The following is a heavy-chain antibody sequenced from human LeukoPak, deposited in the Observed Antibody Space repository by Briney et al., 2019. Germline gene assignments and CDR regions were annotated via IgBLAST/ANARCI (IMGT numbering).Heavy chain of an antibody. J-gene: IGHJ5*02. CDR2: IYYSGST. CDR1: GGSISSYY. V-gene: IGHV4-59*01. D-gene: IGHD1-14*01. Sequence: SETLSLTCTVSGGSISSYYWSWIRQPPGKGLEWIGYIYYSGSTNYNPSLKSRVTISVDTSKNQFSLKLSSVTAADTAVYYCAREDVFSEGWFDPWGQGTLVTVSS. CDR3: AREDVFSEGWFDP.